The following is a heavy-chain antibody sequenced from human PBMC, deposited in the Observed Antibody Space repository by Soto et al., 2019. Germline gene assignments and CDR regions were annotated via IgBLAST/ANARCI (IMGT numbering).Heavy chain of an antibody. CDR2: ISWNSGSI. V-gene: IGHV3-9*01. J-gene: IGHJ4*02. CDR1: GFTFDDYA. CDR3: AKDRYGDYGGIDY. D-gene: IGHD4-17*01. Sequence: GGSLRLSCAASGFTFDDYAMHWVRQAPGKGLEWVSGISWNSGSIGYADSVKGRFTIPRDNAKNSLYLQMNSLRAEDTAVYYCAKDRYGDYGGIDYWGQGTMVTVS.